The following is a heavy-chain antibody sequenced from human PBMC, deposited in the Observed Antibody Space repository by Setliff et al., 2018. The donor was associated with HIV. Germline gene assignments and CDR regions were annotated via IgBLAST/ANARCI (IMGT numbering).Heavy chain of an antibody. CDR2: IYYSGST. CDR3: ARHVTVVGYFETAAGSFDY. Sequence: SETLSLTCTVSGGSIWNYYWSWIRQPPGKGLEWFGTIYYSGSTYYNPSLKSRVTMSTDTYKNQFALKVRSVTAADTAVYYCARHVTVVGYFETAAGSFDYWGPGTLVTVSS. J-gene: IGHJ4*02. CDR1: GGSIWNYY. V-gene: IGHV4-39*01. D-gene: IGHD2-21*01.